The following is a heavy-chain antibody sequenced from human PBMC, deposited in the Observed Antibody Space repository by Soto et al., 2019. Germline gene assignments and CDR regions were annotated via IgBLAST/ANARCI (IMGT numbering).Heavy chain of an antibody. CDR3: TRGDY. CDR2: ISYSGST. Sequence: HVQLQESGPGLVKPSQTLSLTCTVSGDSMTTVGYYWTWIRQHPGQGLEWIGFISYSGSTYHSSSLKGRVAISADTSKNQFSLKLNSVTAADTAVYYCTRGDYWGQGTLVTVSS. V-gene: IGHV4-31*03. J-gene: IGHJ4*02. CDR1: GDSMTTVGYY.